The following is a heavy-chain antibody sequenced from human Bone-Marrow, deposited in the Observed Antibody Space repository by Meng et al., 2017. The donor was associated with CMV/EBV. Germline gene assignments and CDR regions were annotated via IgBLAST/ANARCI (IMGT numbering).Heavy chain of an antibody. J-gene: IGHJ1*01. CDR2: ISSSSSHI. CDR1: GFTFSSYS. V-gene: IGHV3-21*01. D-gene: IGHD3-10*01. CDR3: ARGIAYGSES. Sequence: GGSLRLSCAASGFTFSSYSMNWVRQAPGKGLEWVSSISSSSSHIYYADSVKGRFTISRDNAKNSLYLQMNSLRAEDTAVYYCARGIAYGSESWVQGTVVTVSS.